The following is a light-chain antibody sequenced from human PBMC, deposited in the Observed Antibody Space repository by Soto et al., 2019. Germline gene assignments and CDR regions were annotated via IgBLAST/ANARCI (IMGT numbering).Light chain of an antibody. V-gene: IGKV1-39*01. CDR1: QSISSY. CDR2: AAS. CDR3: QQSYSTLPLT. J-gene: IGKJ4*01. Sequence: DIQMTQSPSSLSASVGDRVTITCRASQSISSYLNWYQQKPGKAPKLLIYAASSLQSGVPSRFSGSRSGTDFTLTISSLQPEDFATYYCQQSYSTLPLTFGGGTKVDIK.